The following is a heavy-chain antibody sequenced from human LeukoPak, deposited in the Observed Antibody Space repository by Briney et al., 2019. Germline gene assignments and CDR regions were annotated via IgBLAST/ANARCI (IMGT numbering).Heavy chain of an antibody. Sequence: ETLSLTCAVYGGSFSGYYWSWVRQAPGKGLEWVSIIYSGRGTNYADSVKGRFTISRDNSKNTLYLQMNSLRAEDTAVYYCATSYNYGSGSHDVWGKGTTVTISS. J-gene: IGHJ6*04. V-gene: IGHV3-66*01. CDR3: ATSYNYGSGSHDV. CDR2: IYSGRGT. D-gene: IGHD3-10*01. CDR1: GGSFSGYY.